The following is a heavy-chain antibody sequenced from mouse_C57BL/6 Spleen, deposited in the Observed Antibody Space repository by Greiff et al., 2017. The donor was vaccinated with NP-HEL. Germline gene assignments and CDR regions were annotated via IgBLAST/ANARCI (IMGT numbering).Heavy chain of an antibody. CDR1: GYTFTSYW. V-gene: IGHV1-69*01. CDR2: IDPSDSYT. Sequence: VQLQQPGAELVMPGASVKLSCKASGYTFTSYWMHWVKQRPGQGLEWIGEIDPSDSYTNYNQKFKGKSTLTVDKSSSTAYMQLSSLTSEDSAVYYCARSGIYYYGSSYTLFAYWGQGTLVTVSA. J-gene: IGHJ3*01. D-gene: IGHD1-1*01. CDR3: ARSGIYYYGSSYTLFAY.